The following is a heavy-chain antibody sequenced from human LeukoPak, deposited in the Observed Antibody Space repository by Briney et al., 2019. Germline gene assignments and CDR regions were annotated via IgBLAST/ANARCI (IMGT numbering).Heavy chain of an antibody. J-gene: IGHJ6*04. CDR1: GFTFSSYA. D-gene: IGHD4-17*01. Sequence: GGSLRLSCAASGFTFSSYAMSWVPQAPGKGLEWVSAISGSGGSTYYADSVKRRFTISRDNSKNTLYLQMNSLRAEDTAVYYCAKNSQTRSTGTQYYYYGMDVWGKGTTVTVSS. V-gene: IGHV3-23*01. CDR2: ISGSGGST. CDR3: AKNSQTRSTGTQYYYYGMDV.